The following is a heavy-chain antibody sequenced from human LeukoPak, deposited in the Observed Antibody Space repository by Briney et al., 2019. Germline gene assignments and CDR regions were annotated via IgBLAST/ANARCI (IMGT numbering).Heavy chain of an antibody. Sequence: ASVKVSCKASGYTFTGYYMHWVRQAPGQGLEWMGWINPNSGGTNYAQKLQGRVTMTTDTSTSTAYMELRSLRSDDTAVYYCARVVSYYDSSGYFDYWGQGTLVTVSS. D-gene: IGHD3-22*01. CDR1: GYTFTGYY. CDR3: ARVVSYYDSSGYFDY. V-gene: IGHV1-2*02. CDR2: INPNSGGT. J-gene: IGHJ4*02.